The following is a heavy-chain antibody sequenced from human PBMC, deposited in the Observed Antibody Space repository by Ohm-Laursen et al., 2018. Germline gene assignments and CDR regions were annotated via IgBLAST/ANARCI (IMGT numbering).Heavy chain of an antibody. V-gene: IGHV3-11*01. CDR3: AREGYGGYGLDP. CDR1: GFTFSAYY. CDR2: INSISSTM. Sequence: SLRLSCAASGFTFSAYYMSWIRQAPGKGLEWISYINSISSTMYFVDSVKGRFIISRDNAKNSLYLQMNSLRAEDTAVYYCAREGYGGYGLDPWGQGTLVTVSS. J-gene: IGHJ5*02. D-gene: IGHD5-12*01.